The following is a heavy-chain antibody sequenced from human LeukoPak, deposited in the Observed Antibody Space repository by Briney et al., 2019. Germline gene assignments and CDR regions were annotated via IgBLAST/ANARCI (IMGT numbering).Heavy chain of an antibody. CDR3: AKAGGVEAAGIFDY. J-gene: IGHJ4*02. D-gene: IGHD6-13*01. V-gene: IGHV3-30*02. CDR2: IRYDGSNK. CDR1: GVTFNSYG. Sequence: GRTLRLSCAASGVTFNSYGMHWVRQAPGKGLEWVAFIRYDGSNKYYADSVKGRFTISRDNSKNKLYLQMNSLRAEDTAVYFCAKAGGVEAAGIFDYWGQGTLVTFSS.